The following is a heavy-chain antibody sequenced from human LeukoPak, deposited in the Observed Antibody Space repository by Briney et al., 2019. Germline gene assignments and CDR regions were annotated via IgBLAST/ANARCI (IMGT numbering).Heavy chain of an antibody. Sequence: SETLSLTCTVSDASISGYYWSWIRQPPGKGLEWIGYIYYSGSTNYNPSLKSRVTISVDTSKNQFSLKLSSVTAADTAVYYCARHRVLRYCSGGSCRDHDAFDIWGQGTMVTVSS. CDR1: DASISGYY. CDR2: IYYSGST. J-gene: IGHJ3*02. D-gene: IGHD2-15*01. CDR3: ARHRVLRYCSGGSCRDHDAFDI. V-gene: IGHV4-59*01.